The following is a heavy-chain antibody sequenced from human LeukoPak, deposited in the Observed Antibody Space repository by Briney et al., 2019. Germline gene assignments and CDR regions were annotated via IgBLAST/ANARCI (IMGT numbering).Heavy chain of an antibody. V-gene: IGHV4-39*07. CDR2: IYYDGRT. D-gene: IGHD2-15*01. Sequence: PSETLSLTCSVSGGSITNKNYYWGWIRQPPGKGLEWIGNIYYDGRTYYNPSLKSRVTISVATSTNQFSLNVRSVSAADTAVYYCARDPSRSCAGGNCFSSWGQGTLVIVSS. CDR3: ARDPSRSCAGGNCFSS. J-gene: IGHJ5*02. CDR1: GGSITNKNYY.